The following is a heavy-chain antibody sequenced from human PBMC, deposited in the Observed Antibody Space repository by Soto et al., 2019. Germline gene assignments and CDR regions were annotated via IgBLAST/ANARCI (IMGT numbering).Heavy chain of an antibody. CDR1: GFTFSAYA. CDR3: ARVGYESRGGYQRHYYHNAMDV. V-gene: IGHV3-23*01. Sequence: GGSLRLSCAVSGFTFSAYAMNWVRQAPGKGLEWVSTISSSGVMTYYADSVKGRFTISRDSSKSTLYLQMNSLRAEDTAIYYCARVGYESRGGYQRHYYHNAMDVWGQGTTVTVSS. CDR2: ISSSGVMT. J-gene: IGHJ6*02. D-gene: IGHD3-22*01.